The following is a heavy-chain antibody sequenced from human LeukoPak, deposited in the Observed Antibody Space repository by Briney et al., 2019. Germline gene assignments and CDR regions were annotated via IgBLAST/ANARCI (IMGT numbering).Heavy chain of an antibody. CDR1: GFTFSSYA. D-gene: IGHD4-11*01. CDR3: AKADYSNYYYYMDV. V-gene: IGHV3-23*01. Sequence: PGGSLRLSCAASGFTFSSYAMSWVRQAPGKGLEWVSAISGSGGSTYYADSVKGRFTISRDNSKNSLYLQMNSLRAEDTAVYYCAKADYSNYYYYMDVWGKGTTVTVSS. CDR2: ISGSGGST. J-gene: IGHJ6*03.